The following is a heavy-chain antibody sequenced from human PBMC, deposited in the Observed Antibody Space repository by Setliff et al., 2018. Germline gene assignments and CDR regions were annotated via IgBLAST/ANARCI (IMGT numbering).Heavy chain of an antibody. CDR3: ARINFYVSGGHYYAPDY. Sequence: ASVKVSCKTSGYTFTNYGITWVRQAPGQGLEWMGWINNYSFKTNYPQKFLGRVTVTTDTSTGTAYMELGSLTSDDTAIYYCARINFYVSGGHYYAPDYWGQGTLVTVSS. V-gene: IGHV1-18*01. D-gene: IGHD3-22*01. CDR1: GYTFTNYG. J-gene: IGHJ4*02. CDR2: INNYSFKT.